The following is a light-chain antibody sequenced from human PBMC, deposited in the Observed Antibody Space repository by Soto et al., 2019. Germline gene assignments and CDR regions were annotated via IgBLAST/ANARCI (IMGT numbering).Light chain of an antibody. V-gene: IGLV4-60*02. J-gene: IGLJ3*02. CDR2: LEGSGSY. CDR1: SGHSSYI. CDR3: EPWDSNPWV. Sequence: QPVLTQSSSASASLGSSVKLTCTLSSGHSSYIIAWHQQQPGKAPRYLMKLEGSGSYNKGSGVPDRFSGSSSGADRYLTISTLHFGVEADYYCEPWDSNPWVFGGGTRLPLL.